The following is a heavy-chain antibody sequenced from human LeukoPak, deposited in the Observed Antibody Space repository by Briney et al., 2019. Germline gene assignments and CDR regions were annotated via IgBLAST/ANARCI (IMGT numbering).Heavy chain of an antibody. Sequence: SETLSLTCTVSGGSISGYYWIWIRQSPGKGLEWIGYIHYTGSANYHPSLISRVTISIDTSKNQFSLNLRSVTTADTAMYYCARGNSGPEYWGQGTLVTVSS. CDR3: ARGNSGPEY. J-gene: IGHJ4*02. CDR2: IHYTGSA. V-gene: IGHV4-59*01. CDR1: GGSISGYY. D-gene: IGHD1-1*01.